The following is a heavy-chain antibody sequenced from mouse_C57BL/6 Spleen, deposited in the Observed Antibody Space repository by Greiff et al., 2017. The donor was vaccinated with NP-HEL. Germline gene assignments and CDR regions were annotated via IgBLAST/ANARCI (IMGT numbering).Heavy chain of an antibody. Sequence: EVMLVESGGGLVKPGGSLKLSCAASGFTFSSYTMSWVRQTPEKRLEWVATISGGGGNTYYPDSVKGRFTISRDNAKNTLYLQMSSLRSEDTALYYCARPYYGSSYYFDVWGTGTTVTVSS. J-gene: IGHJ1*03. CDR3: ARPYYGSSYYFDV. D-gene: IGHD1-1*01. V-gene: IGHV5-9*01. CDR1: GFTFSSYT. CDR2: ISGGGGNT.